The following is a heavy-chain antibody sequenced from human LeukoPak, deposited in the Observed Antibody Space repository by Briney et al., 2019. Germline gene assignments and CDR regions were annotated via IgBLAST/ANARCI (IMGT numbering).Heavy chain of an antibody. D-gene: IGHD3-22*01. CDR3: ARARNSSGYYTLGY. J-gene: IGHJ4*02. Sequence: ASVKVSCKASAYSFTGYYLHWVRQAPGQGLEWMGRINPNTGDTNYAQKFQGWVTMTRDTSISTAYMELSRLRSDDTAVYYCARARNSSGYYTLGYWGQGTLVTVSS. V-gene: IGHV1-2*04. CDR1: AYSFTGYY. CDR2: INPNTGDT.